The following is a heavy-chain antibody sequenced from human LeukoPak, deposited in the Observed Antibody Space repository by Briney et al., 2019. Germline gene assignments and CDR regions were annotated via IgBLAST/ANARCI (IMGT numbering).Heavy chain of an antibody. Sequence: ASVKVSCKASGGTFSSYAISWVRQAPGQGLEWMGGIIPIFGTANYAQKFQGRVTSTADESTSTAYMELSSLRSEDTAVYYCARGEVVVVPAAGMGAFDIWGQGTMVTVSS. CDR3: ARGEVVVVPAAGMGAFDI. J-gene: IGHJ3*02. V-gene: IGHV1-69*13. CDR1: GGTFSSYA. CDR2: IIPIFGTA. D-gene: IGHD2-2*01.